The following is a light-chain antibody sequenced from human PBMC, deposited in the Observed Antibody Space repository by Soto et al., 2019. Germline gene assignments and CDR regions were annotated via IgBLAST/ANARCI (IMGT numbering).Light chain of an antibody. CDR1: QSVDSY. CDR2: DAS. Sequence: EIVLTQSPATLSLSPGERATLSCSASQSVDSYLAWYQQKPGQAPRLLIYDASNRATGIPARFSGSGSGTDFTLTISSLEPEDFAVYYCQQRSDWPPLLPFGGGTKVEIK. J-gene: IGKJ4*01. CDR3: QQRSDWPPLLP. V-gene: IGKV3-11*01.